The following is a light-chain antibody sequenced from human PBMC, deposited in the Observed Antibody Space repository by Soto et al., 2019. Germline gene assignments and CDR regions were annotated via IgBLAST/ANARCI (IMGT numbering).Light chain of an antibody. CDR2: GNN. J-gene: IGLJ2*01. V-gene: IGLV1-40*01. Sequence: QSVLTQPPSVSGAPGKRVTISCPGPSSNIGADYNVHWYRQLPGTPPKLLIYGNNHRPSGVPDRFSGSKSGPSASLAITGLQTEDEADYYCQSYDTGLRGMIFGGGTKLTVL. CDR1: SSNIGADYN. CDR3: QSYDTGLRGMI.